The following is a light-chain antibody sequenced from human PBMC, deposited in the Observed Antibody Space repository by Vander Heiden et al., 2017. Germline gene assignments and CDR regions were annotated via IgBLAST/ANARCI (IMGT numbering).Light chain of an antibody. CDR3: QQDAIAPPT. J-gene: IGKJ4*01. CDR2: WAS. CDR1: QSVLYSSNNKNYFNKNY. Sequence: DIVMTQSPDSLTVSLGERATINCKSSQSVLYSSNNKNYFNKNYLAWYQQKPGQPPKLLIYWASTRQSGVPDRFSRSGSGTDFTLTISSLQAEDVAVYYCQQDAIAPPTFGGGTRVEIK. V-gene: IGKV4-1*01.